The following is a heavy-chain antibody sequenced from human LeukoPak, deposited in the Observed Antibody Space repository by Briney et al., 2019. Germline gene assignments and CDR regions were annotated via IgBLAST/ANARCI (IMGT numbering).Heavy chain of an antibody. CDR1: GFTFDDYA. D-gene: IGHD3-22*01. CDR2: ISWNSGSI. V-gene: IGHV3-9*01. J-gene: IGHJ4*02. Sequence: PGGSLRLSCAASGFTFDDYAMHWVRQAPGKGLEWVSGISWNSGSIGYADSVKGRFTISRDNAKNSLYLQMNSLRAADTALYYCAKDLYYYDSRRYFDYWGQGTLVTVSS. CDR3: AKDLYYYDSRRYFDY.